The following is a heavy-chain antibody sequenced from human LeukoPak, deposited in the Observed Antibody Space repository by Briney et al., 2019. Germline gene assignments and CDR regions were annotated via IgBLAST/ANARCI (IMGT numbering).Heavy chain of an antibody. V-gene: IGHV4-59*01. D-gene: IGHD5-24*01. CDR3: ARDGYTDAFDI. CDR1: GGSISSYY. CDR2: IYYSGST. J-gene: IGHJ3*02. Sequence: SETLSLTCTVSGGSISSYYWSWIRQPPGKGLEWIGYIYYSGSTNYDPSLKSRVTISVDTSKNQFSLKLSSVTAADTAVYYCARDGYTDAFDIWGQGTMVTVSS.